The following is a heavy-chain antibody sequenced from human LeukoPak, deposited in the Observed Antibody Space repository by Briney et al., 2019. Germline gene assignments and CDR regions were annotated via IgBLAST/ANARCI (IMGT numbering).Heavy chain of an antibody. V-gene: IGHV4-38-2*02. CDR2: IYHSGST. CDR1: GYSISSGYY. D-gene: IGHD4-17*01. Sequence: MASETLSLTCTVSGYSISSGYYWGWIRQPPGQGLEWIGSIYHSGSTYYNPSLKSRVTISVDTSKNQFSLKLSSVTAADTAVYYCARGEDYGDYRTFDYWGQGTLVTVSS. CDR3: ARGEDYGDYRTFDY. J-gene: IGHJ4*02.